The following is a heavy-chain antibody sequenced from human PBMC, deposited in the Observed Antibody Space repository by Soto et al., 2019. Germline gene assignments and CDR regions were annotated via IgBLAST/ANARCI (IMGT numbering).Heavy chain of an antibody. CDR2: ISGSSSYI. CDR1: GFTFRSYA. D-gene: IGHD1-26*01. Sequence: GGSLRLSCAAFGFTFRSYAMSWVRQAPGKGLEWVALISGSSSYIYYADSVKGRFTISRDNAKNSLFLQMDSLRVEDTAVYYCSISREILQTIDFWCQAPLVSVSS. V-gene: IGHV3-21*01. CDR3: SISREILQTIDF. J-gene: IGHJ4*02.